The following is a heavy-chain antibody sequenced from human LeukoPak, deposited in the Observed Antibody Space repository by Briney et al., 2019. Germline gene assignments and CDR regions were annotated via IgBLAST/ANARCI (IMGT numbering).Heavy chain of an antibody. D-gene: IGHD2-2*01. Sequence: GGSLRLSCAASGFTFSSYWMSWVRQAPGKGLEWVANIKQDGSEKYYVGSVKGRFTISRDNAKNSLYLQMNSLRAEDTAVYYCARFVVPAAMRGFGNWFDPWGQGTLVTVSS. CDR2: IKQDGSEK. J-gene: IGHJ5*02. V-gene: IGHV3-7*01. CDR1: GFTFSSYW. CDR3: ARFVVPAAMRGFGNWFDP.